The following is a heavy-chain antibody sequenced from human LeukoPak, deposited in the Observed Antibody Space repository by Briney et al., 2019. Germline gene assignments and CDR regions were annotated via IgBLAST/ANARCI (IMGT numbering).Heavy chain of an antibody. CDR2: ITGSGGGT. CDR3: ARDPNGDYIGAFEF. D-gene: IGHD4-17*01. V-gene: IGHV3-23*01. J-gene: IGHJ3*01. Sequence: GGSLRLSCEASGFTFSRYAMIWVRQAPGKGLEWVSAITGSGGGTQYADSVKGRFTVSRDNSKNTLYLQMNSLRAEDTAVYYCARDPNGDYIGAFEFWGQGTMVTVSS. CDR1: GFTFSRYA.